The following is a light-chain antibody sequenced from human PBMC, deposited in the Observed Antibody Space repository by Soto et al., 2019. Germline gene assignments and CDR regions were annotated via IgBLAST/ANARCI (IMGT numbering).Light chain of an antibody. V-gene: IGLV2-14*01. Sequence: QSVLTQAASVSGSPGQPITISCTGTSSDVGAYNYVSWYQQHPGKAPKLIIYEVSNRPSGVSNRFSGSKSGNTASLTISGLQAEDEDDYYCSSYTSPSTLVVFGGGTKVTVL. CDR1: SSDVGAYNY. J-gene: IGLJ2*01. CDR3: SSYTSPSTLVV. CDR2: EVS.